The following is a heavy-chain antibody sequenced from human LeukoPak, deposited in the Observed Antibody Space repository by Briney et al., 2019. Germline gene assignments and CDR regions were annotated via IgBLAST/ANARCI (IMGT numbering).Heavy chain of an antibody. J-gene: IGHJ4*02. CDR1: GFTFSSHG. CDR3: AKDMGEAYCSSTSCVGY. CDR2: IRYDGSNK. Sequence: GGSLRLSCAASGFTFSSHGMHWVRQAPGKGLEWVAFIRYDGSNKYYADSVKGRFTISRDNSKNTLYLQMNSLRAEDTAVYYCAKDMGEAYCSSTSCVGYWGQGTLVTVSS. D-gene: IGHD2-2*01. V-gene: IGHV3-30*02.